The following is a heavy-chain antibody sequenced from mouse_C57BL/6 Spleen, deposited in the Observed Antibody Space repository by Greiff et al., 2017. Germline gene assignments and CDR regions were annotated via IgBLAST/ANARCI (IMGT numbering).Heavy chain of an antibody. CDR2: ILPGSGST. V-gene: IGHV1-9*01. CDR3: GREEYSNYGAY. J-gene: IGHJ3*01. Sequence: VKLMESGAELMKPGASVKLSCKATGYTFTGYWIEWVKQRPGHGLEWIGEILPGSGSTTYNEKFKGKATFTADTSSNTAYMKLSSLTTENSAIYYGGREEYSNYGAYWGQGTLVTVSA. CDR1: GYTFTGYW. D-gene: IGHD2-5*01.